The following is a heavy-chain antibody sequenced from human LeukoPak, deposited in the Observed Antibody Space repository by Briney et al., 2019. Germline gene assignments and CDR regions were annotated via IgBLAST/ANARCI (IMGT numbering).Heavy chain of an antibody. D-gene: IGHD2-8*01. CDR3: AKDLGYCTNGVCYIFDY. V-gene: IGHV3-23*01. Sequence: GGSLRLSCAASGFTFSSYNMNWVRQAPGKGLEWVSAISGSGGSTYYADSVKGRFTISRDNSKNTLYLQMNSLRAEDTAVYYCAKDLGYCTNGVCYIFDYWGQGTLVTVSS. CDR1: GFTFSSYN. CDR2: ISGSGGST. J-gene: IGHJ4*02.